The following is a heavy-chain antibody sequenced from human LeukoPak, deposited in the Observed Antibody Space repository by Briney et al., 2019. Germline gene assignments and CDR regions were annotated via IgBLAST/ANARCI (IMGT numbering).Heavy chain of an antibody. Sequence: ASVKVSCKASGYTFTSYYMHWVRQAPGQGREWMGIINPSGGSTSYAQKFQGRVTMTRDTSTSTVYMELSSLRSEDTAVYYCARLFSQDDAFDIWGQGTMVTVSS. CDR1: GYTFTSYY. CDR2: INPSGGST. J-gene: IGHJ3*02. CDR3: ARLFSQDDAFDI. V-gene: IGHV1-46*03.